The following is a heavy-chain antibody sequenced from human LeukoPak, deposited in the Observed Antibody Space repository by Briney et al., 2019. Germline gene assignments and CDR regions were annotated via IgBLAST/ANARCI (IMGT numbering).Heavy chain of an antibody. D-gene: IGHD3-22*01. J-gene: IGHJ4*02. CDR1: GGSISTFS. Sequence: SETLSLTCTVSGGSISTFSWSWVRQSPGKGLEWIGSIYISATNFNPSFKSRVAMSVDTSKNQFSLRLNSVTTADSAVYYCARVGDYYDSSGYAEFDYWGQGTLVTVSS. CDR3: ARVGDYYDSSGYAEFDY. V-gene: IGHV4-4*07. CDR2: IYISAT.